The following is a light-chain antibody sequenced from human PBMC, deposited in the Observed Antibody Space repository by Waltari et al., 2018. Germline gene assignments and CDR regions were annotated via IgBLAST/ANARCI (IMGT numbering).Light chain of an antibody. J-gene: IGKJ4*01. CDR3: QQYSSFPLT. V-gene: IGKV1-33*01. CDR1: QAINDY. Sequence: DLQMTQSPSSLSASVGDRVTITCRASQAINDYLSWHQQRPGKAPKSLIHYVSNLETGVPSRFSGRRSGTDYILTISSLQPEDVATYYCQQYSSFPLTFGGGTKVEI. CDR2: YVS.